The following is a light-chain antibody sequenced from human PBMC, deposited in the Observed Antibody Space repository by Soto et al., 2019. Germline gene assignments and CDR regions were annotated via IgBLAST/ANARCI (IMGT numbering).Light chain of an antibody. V-gene: IGKV1-5*01. J-gene: IGKJ1*01. CDR2: GAS. Sequence: DIQMTQSPSTLSASVGDRVTITCRASQSTSSWLAWYQPKPGKAPKLLIYGASTRATGIPDRFSGSGSGTDFTLSISRLEPEDFAVYYCQQYGRSPRTFGQGTKVDIK. CDR1: QSTSSW. CDR3: QQYGRSPRT.